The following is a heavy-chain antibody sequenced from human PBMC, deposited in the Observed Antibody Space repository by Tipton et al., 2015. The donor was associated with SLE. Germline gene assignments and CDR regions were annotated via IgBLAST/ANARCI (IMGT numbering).Heavy chain of an antibody. V-gene: IGHV3-33*01. CDR2: IWFDGSNK. CDR3: ARESVSYPGHFDY. J-gene: IGHJ4*02. D-gene: IGHD3-10*01. Sequence: SLRLSCAASGFTFSRYAMHWVRQAPGKGLEWVAVIWFDGSNKYYGDSVQGRFTISRDNSKNSVYLEMNSLRVEDTAVYYCARESVSYPGHFDYWGQGSLVTVSS. CDR1: GFTFSRYA.